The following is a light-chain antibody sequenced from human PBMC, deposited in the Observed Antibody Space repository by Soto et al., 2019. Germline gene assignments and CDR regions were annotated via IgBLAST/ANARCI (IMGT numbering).Light chain of an antibody. CDR1: QSVGTS. J-gene: IGKJ4*01. Sequence: EIVLTQSPATLSLSPGERATLSCRASQSVGTSLAWYQQKSGQAPRLLFYESSNRATYIPARFSASGPGTDFTLTISGLEPEDFGVYYCQQRGVWPLTFGGGTKVDIK. V-gene: IGKV3-11*01. CDR2: ESS. CDR3: QQRGVWPLT.